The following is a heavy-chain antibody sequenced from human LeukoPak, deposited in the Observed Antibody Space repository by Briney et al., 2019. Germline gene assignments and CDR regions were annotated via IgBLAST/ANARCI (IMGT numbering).Heavy chain of an antibody. Sequence: SETLSLTCAVYGGSFSGYYWSWLRQPPGKGLEWIGEINHSGSTNYNPSLKSRVTISVDTSKNQFSLKLSSVTAADTAVYYCARFPGIVVVPAAGDYYGMDVWGQGTTVTVSS. CDR3: ARFPGIVVVPAAGDYYGMDV. D-gene: IGHD2-2*01. J-gene: IGHJ6*02. CDR1: GGSFSGYY. V-gene: IGHV4-34*01. CDR2: INHSGST.